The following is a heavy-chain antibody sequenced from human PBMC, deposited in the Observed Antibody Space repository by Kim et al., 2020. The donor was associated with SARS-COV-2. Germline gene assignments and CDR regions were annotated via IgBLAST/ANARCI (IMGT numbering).Heavy chain of an antibody. CDR1: GFTFSSYG. V-gene: IGHV3-30*18. J-gene: IGHJ4*01. Sequence: GGSLRLSCAASGFTFSSYGMHWVRQAPGKGLEWVAVISYDGSNKYYADSVKGRFTISRDNSKNTLYLQMNSLRAEDTAVYYCAKSSSIAVAMYYFDYWG. CDR2: ISYDGSNK. D-gene: IGHD6-19*01. CDR3: AKSSSIAVAMYYFDY.